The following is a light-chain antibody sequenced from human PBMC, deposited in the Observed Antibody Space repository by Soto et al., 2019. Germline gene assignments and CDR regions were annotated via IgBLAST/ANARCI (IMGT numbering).Light chain of an antibody. J-gene: IGKJ4*01. CDR2: GAS. V-gene: IGKV3-20*01. CDR1: QTVSSTY. Sequence: EIVLTQSPGTLPLSPGERDTLSCRASQTVSSTYLAWYQQKPGQAPRLLIYGASSRATGIPDRFSGSGSGTDFNLSINSLEPEDYAVYYCQQDDNSLTFGGGTKVDIK. CDR3: QQDDNSLT.